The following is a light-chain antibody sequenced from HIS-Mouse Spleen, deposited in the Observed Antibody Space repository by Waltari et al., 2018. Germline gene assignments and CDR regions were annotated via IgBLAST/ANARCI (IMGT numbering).Light chain of an antibody. CDR1: SFNIGSNY. CDR2: RNN. J-gene: IGLJ2*01. V-gene: IGLV1-47*01. CDR3: AAWDDSLSGPRV. Sequence: QSVLTQPPSASVTPGQRVTISCSGSSFNIGSNYSYCYQQLPGTAPKLLIYRNNQRPSGVPDRFSGSKSGTSASLAISGLRSEDEADYYCAAWDDSLSGPRVFGGGTKLTVL.